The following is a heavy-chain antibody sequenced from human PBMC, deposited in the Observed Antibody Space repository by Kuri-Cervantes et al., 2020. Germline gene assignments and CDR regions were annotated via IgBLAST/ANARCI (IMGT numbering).Heavy chain of an antibody. V-gene: IGHV3-21*01. CDR1: GFTFSSNA. Sequence: GESLKISCAASGFTFSSNAMSWVRQAPGKGLEWVSSISSSSSYIYYADSVKGRFTISRDNAKNSLYLQMNSLRAEDTAVYYCARVFDLWGRGTLVTVSS. J-gene: IGHJ2*01. CDR3: ARVFDL. CDR2: ISSSSSYI.